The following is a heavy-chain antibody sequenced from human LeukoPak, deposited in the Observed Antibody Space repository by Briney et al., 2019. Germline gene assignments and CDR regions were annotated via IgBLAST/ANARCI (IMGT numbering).Heavy chain of an antibody. J-gene: IGHJ6*03. CDR2: ISSSGSTI. V-gene: IGHV3-48*03. D-gene: IGHD3-22*01. CDR3: SRSYYDSSGWYYYYMDV. Sequence: GGSLRLSCAASGFTFSSYEMNWVRQAPGKGLEWVSYISSSGSTIYYADSVKGRFTISRDNAKNSLYLQMNSLRAEDTAVYYCSRSYYDSSGWYYYYMDVWGEGTTVTISS. CDR1: GFTFSSYE.